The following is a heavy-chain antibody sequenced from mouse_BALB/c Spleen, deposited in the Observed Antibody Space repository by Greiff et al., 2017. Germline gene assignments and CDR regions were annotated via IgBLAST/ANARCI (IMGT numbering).Heavy chain of an antibody. Sequence: DVKLVESGGGLVKPGGSLKLSCAASGFAFSSYDMSWVRQTPEKRLEWVAYISSGGGSTYYPDTVKGRFTISRDNAKNTLYLQMSSLKSEDTAMYYCASPYYFFAYWGQGTLVTVSA. D-gene: IGHD2-10*01. V-gene: IGHV5-12-1*01. CDR2: ISSGGGST. J-gene: IGHJ3*01. CDR1: GFAFSSYD. CDR3: ASPYYFFAY.